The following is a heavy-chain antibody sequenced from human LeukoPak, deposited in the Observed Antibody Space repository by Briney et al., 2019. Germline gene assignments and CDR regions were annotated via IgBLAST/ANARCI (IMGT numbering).Heavy chain of an antibody. Sequence: GASVKVSCKASGGTFSSYAISWVRQAPGRGLGWMGGIIPIFGTANYAQKFQGRVTITADESTSTAYMELSSLRSEDTAVYYCARESGYCSGGSCYSGVYRGQGTLVTVSS. V-gene: IGHV1-69*13. D-gene: IGHD2-15*01. CDR1: GGTFSSYA. J-gene: IGHJ4*02. CDR3: ARESGYCSGGSCYSGVY. CDR2: IIPIFGTA.